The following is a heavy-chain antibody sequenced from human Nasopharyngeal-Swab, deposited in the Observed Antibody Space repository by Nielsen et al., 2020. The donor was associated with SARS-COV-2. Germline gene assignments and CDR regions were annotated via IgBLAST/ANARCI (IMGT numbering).Heavy chain of an antibody. CDR3: ARDGYSEFNSGDFDY. CDR1: GFTFSSYA. V-gene: IGHV3-23*01. Sequence: GGSLRLSFAASGFTFSSYAMSWVRQAPGKGLEWVSAISGSGGSTYYADSVKGRFTISRDNAKNSLYLQMNSLRAEDTAVYYCARDGYSEFNSGDFDYWGQGTLVTVSS. CDR2: ISGSGGST. J-gene: IGHJ4*02. D-gene: IGHD4-23*01.